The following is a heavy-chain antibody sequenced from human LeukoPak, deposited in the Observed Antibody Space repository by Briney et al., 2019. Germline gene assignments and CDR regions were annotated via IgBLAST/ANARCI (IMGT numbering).Heavy chain of an antibody. D-gene: IGHD1-20*01. CDR3: ARETINWNDVLLFDGASDI. Sequence: PGGSLRLSCAASGFTFSSYWMSWVRQAPGKGLEWVANIKQDGSEKYYVDSVKGRCTSSRDNVKNSLYLQMNSLRAEDTAVYYCARETINWNDVLLFDGASDIWGQAKMVTVS. V-gene: IGHV3-7*01. J-gene: IGHJ3*02. CDR2: IKQDGSEK. CDR1: GFTFSSYW.